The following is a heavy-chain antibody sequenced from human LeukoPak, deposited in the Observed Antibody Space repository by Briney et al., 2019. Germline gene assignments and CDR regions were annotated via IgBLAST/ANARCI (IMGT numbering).Heavy chain of an antibody. J-gene: IGHJ4*02. V-gene: IGHV3-7*03. CDR1: AFTCSTYC. CDR3: ARGDYYGSGSYVFDY. Sequence: GGYLRLACAASAFTCSTYCMSWVRQAPGDGLEWVANINRDGSEKDHVDSVKGRFTISRDNADNSLCLQMNRLRADDTAVYYCARGDYYGSGSYVFDYWGQGTLVSVSS. CDR2: INRDGSEK. D-gene: IGHD3-10*01.